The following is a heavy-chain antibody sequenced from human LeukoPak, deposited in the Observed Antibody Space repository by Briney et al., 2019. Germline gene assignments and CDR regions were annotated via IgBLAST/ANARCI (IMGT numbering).Heavy chain of an antibody. V-gene: IGHV3-66*01. CDR1: GFTFSSYA. D-gene: IGHD3-22*01. CDR3: ARDSPYYDSSGYFDY. J-gene: IGHJ4*02. Sequence: GGSLRLSCAASGFTFSSYAMSWVRQAPGKGLEWVSVIYSGGSTYYADSVKGRFTISRDNSKNTLYLQMNSLRAEDTAVYYCARDSPYYDSSGYFDYWGQGTLVTVSS. CDR2: IYSGGST.